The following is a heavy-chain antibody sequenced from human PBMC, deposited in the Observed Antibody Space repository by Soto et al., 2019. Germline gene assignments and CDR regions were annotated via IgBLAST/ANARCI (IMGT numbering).Heavy chain of an antibody. CDR2: IYYSGST. J-gene: IGHJ4*02. D-gene: IGHD3-22*01. CDR1: GGSISSYY. V-gene: IGHV4-59*01. Sequence: SETLSLTCTVSGGSISSYYWSWIRQPPGKGLEWIGYIYYSGSTNYNPSLKSRVTISVDTSKNQFSLKLSSVTAADTAVYYCARGRYYYDSSGYYYYYFDYWGQGTLVTVS. CDR3: ARGRYYYDSSGYYYYYFDY.